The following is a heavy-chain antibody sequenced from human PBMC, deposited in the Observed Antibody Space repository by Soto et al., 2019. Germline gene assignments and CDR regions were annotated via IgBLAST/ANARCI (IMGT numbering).Heavy chain of an antibody. CDR2: VYYREST. V-gene: IGHV4-39*01. Sequence: PSDTLSLTCTVSGDSVSGATFYWGWIRQPPGKGLEWIGTVYYRESTYYSPSLRSRASISVDTSKNPLSLKLNSMTAADIAVYDCAAKRVYCSDDRYTHWGQGALVT. CDR1: GDSVSGATFY. D-gene: IGHD2-21*02. J-gene: IGHJ1*01. CDR3: AAKRVYCSDDRYTH.